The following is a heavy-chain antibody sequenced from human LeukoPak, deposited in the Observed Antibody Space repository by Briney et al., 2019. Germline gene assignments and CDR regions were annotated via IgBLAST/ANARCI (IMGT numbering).Heavy chain of an antibody. CDR3: GRPNPDSSGYYGSFDP. CDR2: INHSGST. V-gene: IGHV4-34*01. Sequence: SETLSLTCAVYGGSFSGYYWSWIRQPPAKGLEWIGEINHSGSTNYNPSLKSRVIISVDTSKNQFSLKLNSVTAADTAVYYCGRPNPDSSGYYGSFDPWGQGILVTVSS. D-gene: IGHD3-22*01. CDR1: GGSFSGYY. J-gene: IGHJ5*02.